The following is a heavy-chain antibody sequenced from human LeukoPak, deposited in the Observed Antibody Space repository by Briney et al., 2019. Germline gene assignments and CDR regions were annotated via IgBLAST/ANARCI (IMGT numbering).Heavy chain of an antibody. CDR2: IYSGGST. D-gene: IGHD3-22*01. Sequence: GGSLRLSCAASGFTVSSNYMSWVRQAPGKGLEWVSVIYSGGSTYYADSVKGRFTISRDNSKNTLYLQMNSLRAEDTAAYYCARDLISSGYVYGMDVWGQGTTVTVSS. J-gene: IGHJ6*02. V-gene: IGHV3-53*01. CDR3: ARDLISSGYVYGMDV. CDR1: GFTVSSNY.